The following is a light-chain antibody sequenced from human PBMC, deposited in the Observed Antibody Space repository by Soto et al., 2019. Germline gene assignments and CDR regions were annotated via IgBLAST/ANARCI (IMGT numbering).Light chain of an antibody. Sequence: VMTQSPANLSVSPGEGVTLFWRASQNVANNIAWYQVKPAQPPRLLIYASSTRATGIPATFSGSGSETQFSLTISSLQSEDSAVYYCQQYYHWGLSFGGGTKVEI. CDR3: QQYYHWGLS. J-gene: IGKJ4*01. CDR2: ASS. V-gene: IGKV3D-15*01. CDR1: QNVANN.